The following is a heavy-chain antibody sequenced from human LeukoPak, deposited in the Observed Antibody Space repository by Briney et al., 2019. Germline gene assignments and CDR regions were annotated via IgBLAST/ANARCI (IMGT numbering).Heavy chain of an antibody. CDR3: ARKDYGDFYFDY. V-gene: IGHV4-39*01. CDR1: GGSIRSSSYY. Sequence: SETLSLTCSVSGGSIRSSSYYWDWIRQPPGTGPEWIGSIYYSGSTYYNPSLKSRATISVDTSKNQFSLKLSSVTAADTAVYYCARKDYGDFYFDYWGQGTLVTVSS. D-gene: IGHD4-17*01. CDR2: IYYSGST. J-gene: IGHJ4*02.